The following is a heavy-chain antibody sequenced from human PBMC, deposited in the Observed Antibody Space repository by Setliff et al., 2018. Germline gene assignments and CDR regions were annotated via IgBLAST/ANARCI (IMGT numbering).Heavy chain of an antibody. J-gene: IGHJ3*01. V-gene: IGHV4-38-2*02. CDR3: ARDPHCDPTYSLPGHAFDF. CDR1: GYSISNGFY. Sequence: TSETLSLTCAVSGYSISNGFYWGWIRQSPVKGLEWIGSLFDGGSAYYSPSLKSRASISLDASKNQFALKLTSATAADTAVYYCARDPHCDPTYSLPGHAFDFWGQGIMVTVSS. D-gene: IGHD2-21*01. CDR2: LFDGGSA.